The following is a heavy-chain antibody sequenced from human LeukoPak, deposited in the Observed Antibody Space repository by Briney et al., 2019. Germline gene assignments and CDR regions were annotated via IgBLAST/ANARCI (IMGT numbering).Heavy chain of an antibody. Sequence: GSLRLSCAASGFTVSNSWMFWVRQAPGKGLMYVSEINNDGNRIRYVDSVKGRFTISRDGAKNTLFLQMNSLRDDDTAMYYCARGGLPGGFDYWGQGILVAVSS. CDR2: INNDGNRI. CDR1: GFTVSNSW. V-gene: IGHV3-74*01. J-gene: IGHJ4*02. D-gene: IGHD7-27*01. CDR3: ARGGLPGGFDY.